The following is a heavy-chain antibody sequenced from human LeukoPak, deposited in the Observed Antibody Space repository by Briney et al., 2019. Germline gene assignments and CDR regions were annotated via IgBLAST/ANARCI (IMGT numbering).Heavy chain of an antibody. J-gene: IGHJ6*03. CDR1: GGSISSYY. Sequence: SETLSLTCTVSGGSISSYYWSWIRQPPGKGLEWIGYIYYSGSTNYNPSLKSRVTISVDTSKNQFSLKLSSVTAADTAVYYCARGDPNYDFWSGYPYYYYMDVWGKGTTVTVSS. CDR2: IYYSGST. CDR3: ARGDPNYDFWSGYPYYYYMDV. D-gene: IGHD3-3*01. V-gene: IGHV4-59*01.